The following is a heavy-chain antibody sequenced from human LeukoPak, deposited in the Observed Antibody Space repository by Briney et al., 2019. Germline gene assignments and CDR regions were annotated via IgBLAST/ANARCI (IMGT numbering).Heavy chain of an antibody. CDR1: GGSISSYY. CDR3: AREGNTMIVVVTEAFDI. J-gene: IGHJ3*02. CDR2: IYTSGST. D-gene: IGHD3-22*01. V-gene: IGHV4-4*07. Sequence: SETLSLTCTVSGGSISSYYWSWIRQPAGKGLEWIGRIYTSGSTNYNPSLKSRVTMSVDTSKNQFSLKLSSVTAADTAVYYCAREGNTMIVVVTEAFDIWGQGTMVTVSS.